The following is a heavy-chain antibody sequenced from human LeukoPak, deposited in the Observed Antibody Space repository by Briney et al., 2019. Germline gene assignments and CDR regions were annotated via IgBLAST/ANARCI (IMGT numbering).Heavy chain of an antibody. D-gene: IGHD6-19*01. J-gene: IGHJ4*02. Sequence: ASVKVSCKASGYIFTTYFMHWVRQAPGQGLEWMGFINPSGGTTGYSQKFQGRVTMTRDTSTSKVYMALSSLRSEDTAVYYCARDSGWWMFDYWGQGTLVTVSS. CDR2: INPSGGTT. CDR1: GYIFTTYF. V-gene: IGHV1-46*01. CDR3: ARDSGWWMFDY.